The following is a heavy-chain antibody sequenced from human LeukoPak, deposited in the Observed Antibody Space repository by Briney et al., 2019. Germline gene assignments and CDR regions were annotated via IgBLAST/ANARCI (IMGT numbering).Heavy chain of an antibody. CDR2: ISYDGTEK. J-gene: IGHJ4*02. CDR3: TRDGHGVPLDY. CDR1: GFTFSNAW. D-gene: IGHD4-17*01. Sequence: PGGSLRLSCAASGFTFSNAWMSWVRQAPGKGLEWVAVISYDGTEKHYGDSVKGRFTISRDNSKNTLYLQMNSLRAEDTALYYCTRDGHGVPLDYWGQGTLVTVSS. V-gene: IGHV3-30*03.